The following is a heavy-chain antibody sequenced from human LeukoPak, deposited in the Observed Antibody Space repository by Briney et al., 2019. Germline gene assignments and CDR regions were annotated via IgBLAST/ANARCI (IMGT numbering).Heavy chain of an antibody. CDR2: ISSSGSTI. V-gene: IGHV3-48*03. D-gene: IGHD5-18*01. J-gene: IGHJ4*02. CDR1: GFTLSSYE. Sequence: GGSLRLPCAASGFTLSSYEMNWVRQAPGKGLEWVSYISSSGSTIYYADSVKGRLTISRDNAKNSLYLQMNSLRAEDTAVYYCAREGYSYDIDYWGQGTLVTVSS. CDR3: AREGYSYDIDY.